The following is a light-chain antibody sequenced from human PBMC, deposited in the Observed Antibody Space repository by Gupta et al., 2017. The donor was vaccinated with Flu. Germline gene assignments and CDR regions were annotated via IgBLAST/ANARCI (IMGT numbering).Light chain of an antibody. CDR3: QQYNTYPLT. J-gene: IGKJ1*01. V-gene: IGKV1-5*03. CDR1: QSINSW. CDR2: KAS. Sequence: PSTLSASIGDRVTITCRASQSINSWLAWYQQKPGTGPKLLISKASSLERGVPSRFSGSGSETQFTLTISSLQPDDFATYYCQQYNTYPLTFGQGTKVGMK.